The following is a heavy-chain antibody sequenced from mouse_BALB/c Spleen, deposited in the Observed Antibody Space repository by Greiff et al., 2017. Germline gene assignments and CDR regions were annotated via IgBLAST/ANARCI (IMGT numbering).Heavy chain of an antibody. D-gene: IGHD1-1*01. Sequence: QVQLQQSGAELVRPGTSVKVSCKASGYAFTNYLIEWVKQRPGQGLEWIGVINPGSGGTNYNEKFKGKATLTAEKSSSTAYMQLSSLTSDDSAVYFCARSPITTVVATPFDYWGQGTTLTVSS. CDR3: ARSPITTVVATPFDY. J-gene: IGHJ2*01. CDR1: GYAFTNYL. CDR2: INPGSGGT. V-gene: IGHV1-54*03.